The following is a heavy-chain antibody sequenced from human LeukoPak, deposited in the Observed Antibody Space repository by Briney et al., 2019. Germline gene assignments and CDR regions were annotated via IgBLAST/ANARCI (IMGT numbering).Heavy chain of an antibody. V-gene: IGHV3-7*04. J-gene: IGHJ4*02. CDR1: GFAFSRFW. Sequence: GGSLRLSCAASGFAFSRFWMSWVRQAPGKGLEWVANIKQDGSEKYYVDSVKGRFTISRDNAKNSLYLQMNSLRAEDTAVFYCARDGTYTDYDPDFDIWGQGTLVTVSS. D-gene: IGHD5-12*01. CDR2: IKQDGSEK. CDR3: ARDGTYTDYDPDFDI.